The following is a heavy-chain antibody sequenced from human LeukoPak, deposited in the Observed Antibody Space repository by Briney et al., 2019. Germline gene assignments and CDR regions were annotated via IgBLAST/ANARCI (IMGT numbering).Heavy chain of an antibody. D-gene: IGHD5-12*01. CDR3: SRDRGYSGYENFDY. V-gene: IGHV3-49*03. Sequence: PGGSLRLSCAASGFTFGDYAMTWFRQAPGKGLECIGFIRTKTYGATTEYAASVKGRFTISRDDSKSTAYLQMNSLKTEDTAVYYCSRDRGYSGYENFDYWGQGTLVTVSS. J-gene: IGHJ4*02. CDR2: IRTKTYGATT. CDR1: GFTFGDYA.